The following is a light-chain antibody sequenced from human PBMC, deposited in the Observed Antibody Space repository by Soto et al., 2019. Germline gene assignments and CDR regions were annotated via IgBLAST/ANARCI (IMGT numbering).Light chain of an antibody. J-gene: IGKJ1*01. CDR3: QQCGSSPWT. V-gene: IGKV3-20*01. Sequence: EIVLTQSPGTMSLSPGERATLSCRASQSVSSYYLAWYQQKPGQAPRLLIYAASRRATGIPDRFSGGGSGTDFTLTISRLEPEDFAVYYCQQCGSSPWTVGQGTKVEIK. CDR2: AAS. CDR1: QSVSSYY.